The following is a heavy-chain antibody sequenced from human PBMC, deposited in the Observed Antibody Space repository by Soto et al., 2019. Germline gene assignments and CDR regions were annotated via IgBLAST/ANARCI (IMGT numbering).Heavy chain of an antibody. CDR2: IIPMFGTP. V-gene: IGHV1-69*01. CDR1: AGTFRSYA. J-gene: IGHJ6*02. Sequence: QVQLLQSGAEGKRSGTSVKVSCTAAAGTFRSYAMSGVRQAPGQGLAWMGVIIPMFGTPNYAQNFKGRLTMTADESTRTAYMELSSRRSEDKPVYYCGRCVVGVVALGYQYYGMDAWGQGTTVTVS. D-gene: IGHD3-3*01. CDR3: GRCVVGVVALGYQYYGMDA.